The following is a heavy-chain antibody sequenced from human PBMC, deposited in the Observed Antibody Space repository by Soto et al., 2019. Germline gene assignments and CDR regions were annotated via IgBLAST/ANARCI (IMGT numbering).Heavy chain of an antibody. CDR1: GGSFSGYQ. D-gene: IGHD3-10*01. V-gene: IGHV4-34*02. CDR2: INDSGDI. CDR3: ARGLILWFGELSRRGGYYYYMDV. Sequence: QVQLQQWGAGLLKPSETLSLTCAVYGGSFSGYQWSWIRQTPGKGLEWIGGINDSGDINYNPSLKSRVTIVVDSHKKQLSLRLSSVTAAATAVYYCARGLILWFGELSRRGGYYYYMDVWGKGTTVTVSS. J-gene: IGHJ6*03.